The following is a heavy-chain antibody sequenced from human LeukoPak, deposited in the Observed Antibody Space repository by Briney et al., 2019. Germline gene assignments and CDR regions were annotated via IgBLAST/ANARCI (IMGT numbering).Heavy chain of an antibody. V-gene: IGHV1-46*01. CDR1: GGTFSSYA. CDR2: INPSGGST. D-gene: IGHD6-6*01. Sequence: GSSVKVSCKASGGTFSSYAISWVQQAPGQGLEWMGMINPSGGSTSYAQKFQGRVTMTRDTSTSTVYLELSSLRSEDTAVYYCARAYSSSSPFDYWGQGTLVTVSS. CDR3: ARAYSSSSPFDY. J-gene: IGHJ4*02.